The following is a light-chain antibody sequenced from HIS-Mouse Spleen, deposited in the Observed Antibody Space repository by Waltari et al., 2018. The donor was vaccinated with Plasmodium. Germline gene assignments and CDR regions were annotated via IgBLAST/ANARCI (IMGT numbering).Light chain of an antibody. J-gene: IGKJ3*01. Sequence: EIVMTQSPATLSVSPGERATLSCRASQSVRSNLAWYQQKPGQDPRLLSYVASTRATGIPARFSGSGSGTEFTLTISRLQSEDFAVYYCQQYNNWSFTFGPGTKVDIK. CDR3: QQYNNWSFT. CDR1: QSVRSN. V-gene: IGKV3-15*01. CDR2: VAS.